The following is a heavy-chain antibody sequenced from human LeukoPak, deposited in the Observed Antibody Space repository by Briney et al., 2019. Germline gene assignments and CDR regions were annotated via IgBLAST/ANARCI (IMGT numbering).Heavy chain of an antibody. Sequence: GGSLRLSCAASGFXFSSYEINWVRQAPGKGLKWVSYISSSSSPIHYADSVKGRFTISRDNAKNSLYLQMNSLRDEDTAVYYCARVGIVGVSTPAYYFDYWGQGTLVTVSS. J-gene: IGHJ4*02. D-gene: IGHD3-16*01. CDR2: ISSSSSPI. CDR3: ARVGIVGVSTPAYYFDY. V-gene: IGHV3-48*02. CDR1: GFXFSSYE.